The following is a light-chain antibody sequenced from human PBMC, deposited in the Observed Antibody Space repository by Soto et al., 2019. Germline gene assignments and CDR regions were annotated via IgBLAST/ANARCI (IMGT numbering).Light chain of an antibody. CDR3: QQYNNWSPIT. CDR1: QSVSGN. CDR2: DTS. Sequence: EIVITRCPDTLAVSPGERATLSCSASQSVSGNLAWYQQKPGQAPRLLIYDTSTRATGIPARFSGSGSGTEFTLTISSLQSEDFAVYYCQQYNNWSPITFGQGTRLEI. J-gene: IGKJ5*01. V-gene: IGKV3-15*01.